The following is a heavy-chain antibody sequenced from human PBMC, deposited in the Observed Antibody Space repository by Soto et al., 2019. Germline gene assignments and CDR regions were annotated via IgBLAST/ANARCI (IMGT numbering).Heavy chain of an antibody. CDR2: ISGSGGST. CDR1: GFTFSSYA. V-gene: IGHV3-23*01. CDR3: AKSGRVFGDYIWGIYRSYYYDMDV. D-gene: IGHD3-16*02. J-gene: IGHJ6*03. Sequence: GGSLRLSCAASGFTFSSYAMSWVRQAPGKGLEWVSAISGSGGSTYYADSVKGRFTISRDNSKNTLYLQMNSLRAEDTAVYYGAKSGRVFGDYIWGIYRSYYYDMDVWGKGTTVTVSS.